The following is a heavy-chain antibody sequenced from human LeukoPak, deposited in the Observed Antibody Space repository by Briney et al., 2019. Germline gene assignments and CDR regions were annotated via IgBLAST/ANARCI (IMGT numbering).Heavy chain of an antibody. J-gene: IGHJ1*01. D-gene: IGHD1-26*01. CDR3: ARAVGGYHFQH. V-gene: IGHV1-46*01. CDR1: GYTFTSYY. CDR2: INPSGGST. Sequence: ASVKVSCKASGYTFTSYYMHWVRQAPGQGLEWMGIINPSGGSTSYAQKFQGRVTMTRDTSTGTVYMELSSLRSEDTAVYYCARAVGGYHFQHWGQGTLVTVSS.